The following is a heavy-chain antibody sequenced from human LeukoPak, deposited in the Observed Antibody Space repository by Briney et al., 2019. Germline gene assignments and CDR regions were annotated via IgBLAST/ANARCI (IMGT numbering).Heavy chain of an antibody. CDR1: GYTFTSYG. Sequence: ASVKVSCTASGYTFTSYGISWVRQAPGQGLEWMGWISAYNGNTNYAQKLQGRVTMTTDTSTSTAYMELRSLRSDDTAVYYCARRTTVVTLDGYYYGMDVWGQGTTVTVSS. V-gene: IGHV1-18*01. D-gene: IGHD4-23*01. J-gene: IGHJ6*02. CDR3: ARRTTVVTLDGYYYGMDV. CDR2: ISAYNGNT.